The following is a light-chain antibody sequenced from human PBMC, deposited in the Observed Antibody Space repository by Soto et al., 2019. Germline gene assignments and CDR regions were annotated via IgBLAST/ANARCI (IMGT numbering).Light chain of an antibody. J-gene: IGLJ1*01. CDR2: EVY. V-gene: IGLV2-8*01. CDR3: SSYVGTNSYV. Sequence: QSALTQPPSASGSPGQSVTISCTGTSSDVGGYNYVSWYQHHPGKAPKLIIYEVYKRPSGVPDRFSGSKSGNTAALTVSGLQAGDEAESYCSSYVGTNSYVFGTGTKVKVL. CDR1: SSDVGGYNY.